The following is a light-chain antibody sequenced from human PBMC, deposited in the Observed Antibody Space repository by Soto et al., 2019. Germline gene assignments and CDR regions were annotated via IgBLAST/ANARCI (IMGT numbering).Light chain of an antibody. V-gene: IGKV3-11*01. CDR2: DAS. J-gene: IGKJ5*01. CDR3: XXXSNWPPST. CDR1: QSVNSY. Sequence: EIVMTQSPATLSVSPGERATLSCRASQSVNSYLAWYQQKPGQAPRLLISDASQRATGIPARFSGSGSGTDFPPTLSTLTPAAFVGXXXXXXSNWPPSTFGQGTRLEIK.